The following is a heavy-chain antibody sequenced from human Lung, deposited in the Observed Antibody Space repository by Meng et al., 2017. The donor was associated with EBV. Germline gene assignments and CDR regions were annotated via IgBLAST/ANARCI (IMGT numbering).Heavy chain of an antibody. D-gene: IGHD2-15*01. J-gene: IGHJ4*02. V-gene: IGHV4-30-4*01. Sequence: PLPESASGLVKPSQTLSLTCTGSGGSISSGDYYWSWIRQPPGKGLEWIGYIYYSGSTYYNPSLKSRVTISVDTSKNQFSLKLSSVTAADTAVYYCAREWCSGGSCYPDYWGQGTLVTVSS. CDR3: AREWCSGGSCYPDY. CDR2: IYYSGST. CDR1: GGSISSGDYY.